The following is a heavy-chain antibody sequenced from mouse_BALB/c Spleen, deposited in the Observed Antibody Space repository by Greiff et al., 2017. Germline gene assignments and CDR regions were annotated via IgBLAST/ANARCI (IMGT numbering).Heavy chain of an antibody. V-gene: IGHV5-17*02. CDR1: GFTFSSFG. CDR3: ARGDKGRYAMDY. CDR2: ISSGSSTI. J-gene: IGHJ4*01. D-gene: IGHD3-3*01. Sequence: DVKLVESGGGLVQPGGSRKLSCAASGFTFSSFGMHWVRQAPEKGLEWVAYISSGSSTIYYADTVKGRFTISRDNPKNTLFLQMTSLRSEDTAMYYCARGDKGRYAMDYWGQGTSVTVSS.